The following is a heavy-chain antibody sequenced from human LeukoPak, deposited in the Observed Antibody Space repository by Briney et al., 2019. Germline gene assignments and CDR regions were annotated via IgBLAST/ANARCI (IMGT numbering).Heavy chain of an antibody. D-gene: IGHD2-15*01. CDR2: IYYSGST. CDR1: GGSISSGSYY. CDR3: ARDGSLGYCSGGSCYNAFDI. J-gene: IGHJ3*02. V-gene: IGHV4-61*01. Sequence: PSQTLSLTCTVSGGSISSGSYYWSWIRQPPGKGLEWIGYIYYSGSTNYNPSLKSRVTISVDTSKNQFSLKLSSVTAADTAVYYCARDGSLGYCSGGSCYNAFDIWGQGTMVTVSS.